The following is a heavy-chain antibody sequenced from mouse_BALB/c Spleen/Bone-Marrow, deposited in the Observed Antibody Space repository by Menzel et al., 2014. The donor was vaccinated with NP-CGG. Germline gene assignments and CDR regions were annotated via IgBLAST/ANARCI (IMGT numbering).Heavy chain of an antibody. CDR3: VLLRAWFAY. CDR2: VNPNNGGT. CDR1: GYSFTGYY. V-gene: IGHV1-26*01. D-gene: IGHD1-1*01. Sequence: EVQGAESGPELVKPGASMKISCKASGYSFTGYYMHWVKQSHGKSLEWIGRVNPNNGGTSYNEKFKGKAILTVGKSSSTAYMELRSLTSEDSAVYYCVLLRAWFAYWGRGTLVTVSA. J-gene: IGHJ3*01.